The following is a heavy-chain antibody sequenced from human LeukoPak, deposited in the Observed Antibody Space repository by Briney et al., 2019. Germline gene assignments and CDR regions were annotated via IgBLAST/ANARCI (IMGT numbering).Heavy chain of an antibody. CDR1: GGSISSGGYS. V-gene: IGHV4-30-2*01. J-gene: IGHJ4*02. D-gene: IGHD3-10*01. CDR2: IYHSGST. CDR3: ARGKNYYGSGSYDY. Sequence: PSQTLSLTCAVSGGSISSGGYSWSWIRQPPGKGLEWIGYIYHSGSTYYNPSLKSRVTISVDRSKNQFSLKLSSVTAADTAVYYCARGKNYYGSGSYDYWGQGTLVTVSS.